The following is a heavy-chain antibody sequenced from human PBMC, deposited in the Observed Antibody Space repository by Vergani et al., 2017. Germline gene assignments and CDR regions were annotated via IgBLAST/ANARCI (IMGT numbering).Heavy chain of an antibody. V-gene: IGHV1-18*04. J-gene: IGHJ6*02. CDR3: ARDPDIVVVPASQYYYYYYGMDV. Sequence: QVQLVQSGAEVKKPGASVKVSCKASGYTFTSYGISWVRQAPGQGLEWMRWISAYNGNTNYAQKLQGRVTMTTDKSKSTAYMELRSLRSDDTAVYYCARDPDIVVVPASQYYYYYYGMDVWGQGTTVTVS. CDR1: GYTFTSYG. D-gene: IGHD2-2*01. CDR2: ISAYNGNT.